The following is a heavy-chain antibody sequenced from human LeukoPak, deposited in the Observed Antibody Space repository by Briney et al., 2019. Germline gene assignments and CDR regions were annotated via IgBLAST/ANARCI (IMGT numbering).Heavy chain of an antibody. CDR3: ARGCQA. CDR2: IYSSGNT. J-gene: IGHJ4*02. CDR1: GFTLSSNY. V-gene: IGHV3-66*01. Sequence: GGSLRLSCAASGFTLSSNYMSWVRQTPGKGLEWVSVIYSSGNTYSADPVKGSFTNSRDNSKTTLYLQMNSLRAEDATVYYCARGCQAGGQGTLVTVSS.